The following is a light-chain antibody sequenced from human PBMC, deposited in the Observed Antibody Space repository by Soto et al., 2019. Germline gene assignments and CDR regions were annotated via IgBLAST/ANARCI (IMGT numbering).Light chain of an antibody. Sequence: QPVLTQPPSMSGAPGQRVTISCTGSSSNIGAGYDVHWYQQHPGTAPKLLIFDNNNRPSGVPDRFSGSKSDTSASLAITGLQAEDEADYYCQSFDTSLSGFVVFGGGPKLTVL. J-gene: IGLJ2*01. CDR1: SSNIGAGYD. V-gene: IGLV1-40*01. CDR2: DNN. CDR3: QSFDTSLSGFVV.